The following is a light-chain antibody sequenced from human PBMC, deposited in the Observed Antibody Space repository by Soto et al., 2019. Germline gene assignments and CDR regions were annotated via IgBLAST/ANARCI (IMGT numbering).Light chain of an antibody. CDR3: QQYGSLPFT. J-gene: IGKJ5*01. CDR1: QSVSSGF. CDR2: DAS. V-gene: IGKV3-20*01. Sequence: ENVVTQSPVALSVSPGERAALSCRASQSVSSGFLAWYQQKPGQAPRLLIFDASRRATGIADRFSGSGSGIDFTLTVNRLEPGDFAVYYCQQYGSLPFTFGQGTRLEIK.